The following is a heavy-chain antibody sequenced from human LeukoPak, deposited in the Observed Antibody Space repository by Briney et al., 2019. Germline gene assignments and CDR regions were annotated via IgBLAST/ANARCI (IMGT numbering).Heavy chain of an antibody. CDR2: ISYSGST. CDR3: ARGRIQLWPRGKFDY. V-gene: IGHV4-59*08. Sequence: SETLSLTCTVSGGSISSYYWSWIRQPPGKGLEWIGYISYSGSTKYNPSLKSRVTISEDTSKNQFSLKLSSVTAADTAVYYCARGRIQLWPRGKFDYWGQGTLVTVSS. J-gene: IGHJ4*02. D-gene: IGHD5-18*01. CDR1: GGSISSYY.